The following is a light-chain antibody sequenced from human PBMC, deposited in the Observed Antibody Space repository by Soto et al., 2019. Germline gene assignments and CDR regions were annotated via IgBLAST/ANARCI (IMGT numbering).Light chain of an antibody. V-gene: IGKV3-15*01. CDR1: QSVNSN. J-gene: IGKJ4*01. CDR3: QQYNDWPLT. Sequence: EKVMTQSRAALSVSPGERATLSCRASQSVNSNLAWYQQKPGQPPRLLLYGASTRATGIPARFSDSASGTEFTLTIRSLQSEDSAVYYCQQYNDWPLTFGGGTKVEVK. CDR2: GAS.